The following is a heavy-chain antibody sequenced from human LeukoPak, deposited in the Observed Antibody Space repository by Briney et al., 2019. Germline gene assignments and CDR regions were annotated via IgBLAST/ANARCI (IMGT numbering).Heavy chain of an antibody. CDR3: ATRFLEVDDP. Sequence: GGSLRLSCAASGFTFSNYWMNWVRQAPGKGLEWLSYISSGGSTIHYADSVKGRFTISRDDARNSLYLQMNSLRADDTGIYYCATRFLEVDDPWGQGTLVTVSS. V-gene: IGHV3-48*04. D-gene: IGHD3-3*01. CDR2: ISSGGSTI. J-gene: IGHJ5*02. CDR1: GFTFSNYW.